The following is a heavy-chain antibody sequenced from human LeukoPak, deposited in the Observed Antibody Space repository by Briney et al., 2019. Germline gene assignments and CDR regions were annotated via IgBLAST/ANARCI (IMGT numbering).Heavy chain of an antibody. D-gene: IGHD3-3*01. CDR2: IIPIFGTA. J-gene: IGHJ4*02. V-gene: IGHV1-69*05. Sequence: SVKVSCKASGGTFSSYAISWVRQAPGQGLEWMGRIIPIFGTANYAQKFQGRVTITTDESTSTAYRELSSLRSEDTAVYYCAATPDYDFWSGYLSAWGQGTLVTVSS. CDR1: GGTFSSYA. CDR3: AATPDYDFWSGYLSA.